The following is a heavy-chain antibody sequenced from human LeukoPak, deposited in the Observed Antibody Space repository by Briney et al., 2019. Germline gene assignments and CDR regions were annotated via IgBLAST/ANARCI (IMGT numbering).Heavy chain of an antibody. CDR2: MNPNSGNT. J-gene: IGHJ4*02. Sequence: ASVKVSCKASGYTFTSYDINWVRQATGQGLEWMGWMNPNSGNTGYAQEFQGRVTMTRNTSISTAYMELSSLRSEDTAVYYCARVRRRITIFGVAWYYFDYWGQGTLVTVSS. CDR1: GYTFTSYD. D-gene: IGHD3-3*01. CDR3: ARVRRRITIFGVAWYYFDY. V-gene: IGHV1-8*01.